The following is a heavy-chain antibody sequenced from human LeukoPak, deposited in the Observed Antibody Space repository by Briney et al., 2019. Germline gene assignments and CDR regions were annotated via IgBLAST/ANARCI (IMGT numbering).Heavy chain of an antibody. CDR3: AELGITMIGGV. D-gene: IGHD3-10*02. CDR1: GFTFSSYW. Sequence: PGGSLRLSCAASGFTFSSYWIHWVRQAPGKGLLWVSRITTDVSNTAYADSVKGRFTISRDNAKNTVYLQMNSLRAEDTAVYYCAELGITMIGGVWGKGTTVTISS. V-gene: IGHV3-74*01. J-gene: IGHJ6*04. CDR2: ITTDVSNT.